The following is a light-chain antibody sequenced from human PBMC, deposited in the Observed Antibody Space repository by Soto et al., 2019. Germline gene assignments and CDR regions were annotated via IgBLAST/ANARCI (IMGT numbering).Light chain of an antibody. CDR2: WAS. V-gene: IGKV4-1*01. CDR3: QQYYTTPPYT. CDR1: QSILFTSNNKNY. J-gene: IGKJ2*01. Sequence: DIVMTQSADSLAVSLGERAAINCKSSQSILFTSNNKNYLAWYQQKPGQPPKLLIYWASTRESGVPDRFSGSGSGTDFTLTISSLQAEDVAVYYCQQYYTTPPYTFGQGTKVEIK.